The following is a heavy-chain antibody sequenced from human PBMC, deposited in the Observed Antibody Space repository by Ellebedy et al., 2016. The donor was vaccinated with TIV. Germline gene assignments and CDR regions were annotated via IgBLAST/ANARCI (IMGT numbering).Heavy chain of an antibody. Sequence: MPSETLSLTCSVSGGSINSYYWVWIRQPPGKGLEWIGHAFYTGSTYYSPSLKSRVTISVDTSKNQFSLNLSSVTAADTAVYYCARVLRGGRYGDYFDYWGQGTLVTVSS. CDR1: GGSINSYY. CDR3: ARVLRGGRYGDYFDY. J-gene: IGHJ4*02. D-gene: IGHD3-3*01. CDR2: AFYTGST. V-gene: IGHV4-59*12.